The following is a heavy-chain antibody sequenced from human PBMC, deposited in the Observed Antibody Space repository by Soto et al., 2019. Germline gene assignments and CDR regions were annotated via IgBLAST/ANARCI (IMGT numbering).Heavy chain of an antibody. J-gene: IGHJ4*02. CDR3: ARDSGTSDY. V-gene: IGHV3-7*01. Sequence: EVQLVESGGGLVQPGGSLRLSCAASGFTFSTFWMCWVRQAPGKGLEWVANIKQDGSETYYVDSVKGRFTISRDNAKNSLYLHMISLRAEDTAVYYCARDSGTSDYWGQGTLVTVSS. CDR2: IKQDGSET. CDR1: GFTFSTFW. D-gene: IGHD1-1*01.